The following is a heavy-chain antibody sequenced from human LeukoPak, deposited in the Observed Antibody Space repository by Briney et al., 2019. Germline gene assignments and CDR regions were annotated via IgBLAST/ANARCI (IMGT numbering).Heavy chain of an antibody. CDR2: ITASGGST. D-gene: IGHD2-21*01. J-gene: IGHJ3*02. CDR3: TTDVVVKGGVAFDI. CDR1: GFTSSRYA. V-gene: IGHV3-23*01. Sequence: GGSLRLSCAASGFTSSRYAMSWVRQAPGKGLEWVSAITASGGSTYYADSVEGRFTISRDNSKNTLYLQMNSLKTENTAVYYCTTDVVVKGGVAFDIWGQGTMVTVSS.